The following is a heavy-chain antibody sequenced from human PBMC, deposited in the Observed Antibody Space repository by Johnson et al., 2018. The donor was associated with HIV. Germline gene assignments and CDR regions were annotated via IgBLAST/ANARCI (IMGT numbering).Heavy chain of an antibody. CDR1: GFTFSSYW. CDR3: ARDGMHYDFWSGYAPDAFDI. D-gene: IGHD3-3*01. CDR2: IKQDGSEK. Sequence: VQLVESGGGLVQPGGSLRLSCAASGFTFSSYWMSWVRQAPGKGLEWVANIKQDGSEKYYVDSVKGRFTISRANAKNSLYLQMNSLRAEDTAVYYCARDGMHYDFWSGYAPDAFDIWGQGTMVTVSS. J-gene: IGHJ3*02. V-gene: IGHV3-7*05.